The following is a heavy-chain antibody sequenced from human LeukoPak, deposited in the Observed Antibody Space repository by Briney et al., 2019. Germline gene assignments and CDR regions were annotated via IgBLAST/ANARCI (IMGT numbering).Heavy chain of an antibody. J-gene: IGHJ4*02. CDR3: TTYVGATAY. V-gene: IGHV3-15*01. CDR2: IKTKTEDGAT. CDR1: GFTFSSAR. Sequence: GGSLRLSCAASGFTFSSARRNWVRQAPGKGLEWVGRIKTKTEDGATDYSAPVKARFTISRDDSKTTLYLQMNGLKTEDTAIYYCTTYVGATAYWGQGTLVTVSS. D-gene: IGHD1-26*01.